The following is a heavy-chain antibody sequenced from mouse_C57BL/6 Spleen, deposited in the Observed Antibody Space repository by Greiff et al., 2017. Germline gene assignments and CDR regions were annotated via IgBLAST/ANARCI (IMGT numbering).Heavy chain of an antibody. D-gene: IGHD1-1*01. Sequence: EVKLVESGGGLVQPGSSMKLSCTASGFTFSDYYMAWVRQVPEKGLEWVANINYDGSSTYYLDSLKSRFIISRDNAKNILYLQMSSLKSEDTATYYCARGDYYGSSYPDYWGQGTTLTVSS. CDR1: GFTFSDYY. J-gene: IGHJ2*01. CDR2: INYDGSST. CDR3: ARGDYYGSSYPDY. V-gene: IGHV5-16*01.